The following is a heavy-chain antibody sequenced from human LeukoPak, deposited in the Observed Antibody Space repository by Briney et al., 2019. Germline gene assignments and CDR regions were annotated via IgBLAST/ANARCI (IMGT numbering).Heavy chain of an antibody. V-gene: IGHV5-51*01. CDR2: IYPGGSET. Sequence: GESLKISCKASGYSFSTYMIGWVRQMPGKGLEWMGIIYPGGSETRYTPSFQGQVTMSADKSISTAYLQWNSLKASGTAMYYCARGGDNWFDPWGQGTLVTVSS. CDR1: GYSFSTYM. CDR3: ARGGDNWFDP. J-gene: IGHJ5*02.